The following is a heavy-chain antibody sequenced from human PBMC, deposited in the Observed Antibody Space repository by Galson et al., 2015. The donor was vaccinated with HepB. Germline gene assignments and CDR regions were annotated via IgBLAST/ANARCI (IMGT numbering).Heavy chain of an antibody. J-gene: IGHJ4*02. CDR3: ARDNLPAPGYSGNWGASDY. D-gene: IGHD6-13*01. V-gene: IGHV3-30*03. CDR1: GFTFSAYG. Sequence: SLRLSCAASGFTFSAYGMHWVRQAPGKGLEWVAVISYDGSNKYYADSVRGRSTISRDNSKNTLYLQMNSLIPEDTAVYYCARDNLPAPGYSGNWGASDYWGQGTLVTVSS. CDR2: ISYDGSNK.